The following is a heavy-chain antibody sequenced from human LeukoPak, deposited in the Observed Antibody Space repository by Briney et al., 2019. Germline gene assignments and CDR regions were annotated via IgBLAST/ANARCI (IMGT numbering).Heavy chain of an antibody. D-gene: IGHD6-13*01. Sequence: GGSLRLSCAASGFTFSSYSMNWVRQAPGKGLEWVSSMSSSSSYIYYADSVKGRFTISRDNAKNSLYLQMNSLRAEDTAVYYCARESISSWSSYYGMDVWGQGTTVTVSS. V-gene: IGHV3-21*01. J-gene: IGHJ6*02. CDR2: MSSSSSYI. CDR3: ARESISSWSSYYGMDV. CDR1: GFTFSSYS.